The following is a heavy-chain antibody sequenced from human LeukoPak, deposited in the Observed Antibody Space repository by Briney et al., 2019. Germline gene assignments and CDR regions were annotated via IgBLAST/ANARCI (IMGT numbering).Heavy chain of an antibody. J-gene: IGHJ5*02. CDR3: NTHGYSGYDHNH. D-gene: IGHD5-12*01. Sequence: PGGSLRLSCAASGFFFSNAWMSGVRQAPGKGVEWVGLIKSKTHGGTTDYAAPGKGRFTISRDDSKNTLYLQMNRLQTDDTAMYYCNTHGYSGYDHNHWGQGTLVTVSS. V-gene: IGHV3-15*01. CDR2: IKSKTHGGTT. CDR1: GFFFSNAW.